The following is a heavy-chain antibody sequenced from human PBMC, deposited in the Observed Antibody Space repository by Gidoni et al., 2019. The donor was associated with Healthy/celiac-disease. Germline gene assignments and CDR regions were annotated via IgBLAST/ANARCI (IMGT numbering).Heavy chain of an antibody. J-gene: IGHJ4*02. D-gene: IGHD1-26*01. CDR3: ARRAPIVGVQYYFDY. V-gene: IGHV4-39*01. CDR1: GGSISSSSYY. Sequence: HLQLPESGTVLAKPSETLSLTCIVSGGSISSSSYYWGCIRQPPGKGLEWIGSIYYSGSTYYNPSLKSRVTISVDTSKNQFSLKLSSVTAADTAVYYCARRAPIVGVQYYFDYWGQGTLVTVSS. CDR2: IYYSGST.